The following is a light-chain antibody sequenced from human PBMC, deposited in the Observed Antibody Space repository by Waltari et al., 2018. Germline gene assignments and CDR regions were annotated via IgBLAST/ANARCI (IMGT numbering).Light chain of an antibody. Sequence: VLTQSPATLSLSPGEKATLSCRASQSVNNYLAWYQEKPGQAPRLLIYDVSNRATGIPGRFSGSGSGTDFTLTISSLEPEDFAVYYCQQRSNWPRFTFGPGTRVDIK. CDR1: QSVNNY. V-gene: IGKV3-11*01. CDR3: QQRSNWPRFT. CDR2: DVS. J-gene: IGKJ3*01.